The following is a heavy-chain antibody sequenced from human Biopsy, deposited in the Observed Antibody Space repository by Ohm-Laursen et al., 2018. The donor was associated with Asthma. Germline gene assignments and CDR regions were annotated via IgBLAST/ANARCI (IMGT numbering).Heavy chain of an antibody. V-gene: IGHV3-30-3*01. CDR3: ARDLRSDNWNPWGMDV. J-gene: IGHJ6*02. Sequence: SLRLSCAASGFTFSDYDMHWVRQAPGKGLEWVAVISNDGTNKDYADSVKGRFTFSRDNSQNTLSLEMNSLRVEDTAVYYCARDLRSDNWNPWGMDVWGQGTTVTVSS. D-gene: IGHD1-20*01. CDR2: ISNDGTNK. CDR1: GFTFSDYD.